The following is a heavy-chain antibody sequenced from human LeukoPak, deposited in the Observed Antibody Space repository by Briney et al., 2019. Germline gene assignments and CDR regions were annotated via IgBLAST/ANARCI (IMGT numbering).Heavy chain of an antibody. Sequence: ASVNVSCKASGYTFTGYYMHWVRQAPGQGLEWMGRINPNSGGTNYAQKFQGRVTMTRDTSISTAYMELSRLRSDDTAVYYCARAYYYDSSGEDALDIWGQGTMVTVSS. V-gene: IGHV1-2*06. CDR3: ARAYYYDSSGEDALDI. CDR2: INPNSGGT. CDR1: GYTFTGYY. J-gene: IGHJ3*02. D-gene: IGHD3-22*01.